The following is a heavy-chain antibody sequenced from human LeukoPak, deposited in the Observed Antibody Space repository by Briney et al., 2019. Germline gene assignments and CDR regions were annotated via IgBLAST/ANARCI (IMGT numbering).Heavy chain of an antibody. CDR1: GGSISSGSYY. V-gene: IGHV4-31*03. CDR2: IYYSGST. D-gene: IGHD3-22*01. Sequence: SQTLSLTCTVSGGSISSGSYYWSWIRQHPGKGLEWIGYIYYSGSTYYNPSLKSRVTISVDTSKNQFSLKLSSVTAADTAVYYCASGGGYYDSNGYYSTTLFFGYWGQGTLVTVSS. CDR3: ASGGGYYDSNGYYSTTLFFGY. J-gene: IGHJ4*02.